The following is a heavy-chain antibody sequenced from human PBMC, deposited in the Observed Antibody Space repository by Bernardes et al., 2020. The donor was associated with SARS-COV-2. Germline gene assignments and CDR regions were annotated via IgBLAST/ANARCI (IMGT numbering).Heavy chain of an antibody. CDR2: IYYTGST. CDR3: ARGPMIFGMIRYLDY. D-gene: IGHD3-3*01. Sequence: SESLSLTCSVSGGYINNYYWSWIRQSPGKGLEWIGSIYYTGSTNHTPSVKSRVTVSLDTSKNQFSLRLSSVTAADTAMYYCARGPMIFGMIRYLDYWGQGTLVTVSS. CDR1: GGYINNYY. V-gene: IGHV4-59*12. J-gene: IGHJ4*02.